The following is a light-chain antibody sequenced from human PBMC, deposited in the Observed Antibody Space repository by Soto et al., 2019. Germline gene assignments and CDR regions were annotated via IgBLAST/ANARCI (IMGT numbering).Light chain of an antibody. CDR1: QSLLHSNGYNY. J-gene: IGKJ1*01. CDR3: MRGLQSVWT. Sequence: DIVMTQSPLSLPVTPGEPASISCRSSQSLLHSNGYNYLDWYVQKPGQSPQLLIYLASNRTYGVPDRFSGSGSGTDFTLKISGVQAEDVGVYYCMRGLQSVWTFGQGTKVQIK. V-gene: IGKV2-28*01. CDR2: LAS.